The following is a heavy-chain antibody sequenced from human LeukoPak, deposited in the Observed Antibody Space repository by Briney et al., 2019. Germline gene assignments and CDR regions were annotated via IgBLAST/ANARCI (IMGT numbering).Heavy chain of an antibody. CDR3: TRLVYETSDYYYFDH. Sequence: SSETLSLTCTVSTGSMPTYYWSWIRQPPGKGLEWIGFIWNSGITNYNPSLKSRITISADTSKNQFSLKLSSVTAANAVLYCWTRLVYETSDYYYFDHWGQGTLVTVSS. CDR1: TGSMPTYY. D-gene: IGHD3-22*01. CDR2: IWNSGIT. J-gene: IGHJ4*02. V-gene: IGHV4-59*08.